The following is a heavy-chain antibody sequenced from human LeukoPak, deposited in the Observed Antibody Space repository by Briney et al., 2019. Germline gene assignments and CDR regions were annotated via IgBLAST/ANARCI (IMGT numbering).Heavy chain of an antibody. CDR2: ISYDGSNK. CDR1: GFTFSSYG. D-gene: IGHD5-18*01. V-gene: IGHV3-30*18. CDR3: AKDVDTTMITHFDY. Sequence: QPGGSLRLSCAASGFTFSSYGMHWVRQAPGRGLEWVAVISYDGSNKYYADSVKGRFTISRDNSKNTLSMQMNSLRAEDTAVYYCAKDVDTTMITHFDYWGQGTLVTVSS. J-gene: IGHJ4*02.